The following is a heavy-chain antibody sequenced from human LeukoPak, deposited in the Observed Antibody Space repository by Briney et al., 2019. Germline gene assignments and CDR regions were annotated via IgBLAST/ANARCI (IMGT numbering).Heavy chain of an antibody. CDR2: IWYDGSNK. D-gene: IGHD3-22*01. Sequence: GGSLRLSCAASGFTFSSYGMHWVRQAPGKGLEWVAVIWYDGSNKYYADSVKGRFTISRDNSKNTLYLQMDSLRAEDTAVYYCAKDADSSGSVDYWGQGTLVTVSS. CDR1: GFTFSSYG. J-gene: IGHJ4*02. V-gene: IGHV3-33*06. CDR3: AKDADSSGSVDY.